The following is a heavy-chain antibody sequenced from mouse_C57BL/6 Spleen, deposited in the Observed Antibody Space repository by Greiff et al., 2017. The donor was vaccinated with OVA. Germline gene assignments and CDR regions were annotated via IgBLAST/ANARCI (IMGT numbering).Heavy chain of an antibody. J-gene: IGHJ2*01. Sequence: EVKLMESGGGLVQPGGSLSLSCAASGFTFTDYYMSWVRQPPGKALEWLGFIRNKANGYTTEYSASVKGRFTISRDNSQSILYLQMNALRAEDSATYYCARYKTGSSLGDYWGQGTTLTVSS. CDR1: GFTFTDYY. CDR3: ARYKTGSSLGDY. V-gene: IGHV7-3*01. D-gene: IGHD1-1*01. CDR2: IRNKANGYTT.